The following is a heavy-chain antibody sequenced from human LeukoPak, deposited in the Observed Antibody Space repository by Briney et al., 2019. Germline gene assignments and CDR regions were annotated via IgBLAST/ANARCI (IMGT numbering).Heavy chain of an antibody. CDR2: INSDGSTT. Sequence: GGSLRLSCETSGFTFRTYWMHWVRQAPGKGLVWVSGINSDGSTTDYADSVRGRFTISRDNAKNTLYLQLNSLRDEDTAVYYCIRGNGGWAYWGQGTLVTVSS. CDR1: GFTFRTYW. D-gene: IGHD6-19*01. V-gene: IGHV3-74*01. J-gene: IGHJ4*02. CDR3: IRGNGGWAY.